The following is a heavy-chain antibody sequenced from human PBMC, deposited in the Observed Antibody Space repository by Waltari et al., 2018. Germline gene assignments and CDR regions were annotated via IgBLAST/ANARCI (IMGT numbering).Heavy chain of an antibody. D-gene: IGHD6-19*01. CDR2: INGDGYRT. V-gene: IGHV3-74*01. CDR1: GVTYRNYW. CDR3: ARLEAEQWLGDY. J-gene: IGHJ4*02. Sequence: EVQLVESGGGLVQPGASLTLSCAASGVTYRNYWMHGVRQAPGKGLVWVSRINGDGYRTDYADSVTGRFTVSRDNARNTVYLQMNSLRAEDTAVYYCARLEAEQWLGDYWGQGTLVTVSS.